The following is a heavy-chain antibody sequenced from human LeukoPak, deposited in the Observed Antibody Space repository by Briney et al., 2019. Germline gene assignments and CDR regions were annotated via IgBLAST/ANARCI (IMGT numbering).Heavy chain of an antibody. CDR1: GFTFSSYA. J-gene: IGHJ4*02. V-gene: IGHV3-20*04. Sequence: GGSLRLSCAASGFTFSSYAMSWVRQAPGKGLEWVSGINWNGGSTGYADSVKGRFTISRDNAKNSLYLQMNSLRAEDTALYYCARDVDTAMGGDYWGQGTLVTVSS. CDR2: INWNGGST. D-gene: IGHD5-18*01. CDR3: ARDVDTAMGGDY.